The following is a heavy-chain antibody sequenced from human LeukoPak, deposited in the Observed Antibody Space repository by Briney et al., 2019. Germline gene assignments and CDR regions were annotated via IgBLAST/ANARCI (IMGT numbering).Heavy chain of an antibody. CDR1: GGSFSGYY. CDR2: INHSGST. J-gene: IGHJ6*02. CDR3: ARRYSSSWYPSKYYYYGMDV. V-gene: IGHV4-34*01. D-gene: IGHD6-13*01. Sequence: KPSQTLSPTCAVYGGSFSGYYWSWIRQPPGKGLEWIGEINHSGSTNYNPSLKSRVTISVDTSKNQFSLKLSSVTAADTAVYYCARRYSSSWYPSKYYYYGMDVWGQGTTVTVSS.